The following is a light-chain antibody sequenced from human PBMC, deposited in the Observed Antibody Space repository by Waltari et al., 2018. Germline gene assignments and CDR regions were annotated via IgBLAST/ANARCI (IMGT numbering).Light chain of an antibody. CDR3: QQRSGGPT. V-gene: IGKV3-11*01. CDR2: GAS. Sequence: EVVLTQSPATLSLSPGERAILSCRASQSISSYLEWYQQKPGQAPRLLIYGASNRATGNPARFSGSGSGTDFTLTISSLEPEDFAVYYCQQRSGGPTFGQGTKVEIK. J-gene: IGKJ1*01. CDR1: QSISSY.